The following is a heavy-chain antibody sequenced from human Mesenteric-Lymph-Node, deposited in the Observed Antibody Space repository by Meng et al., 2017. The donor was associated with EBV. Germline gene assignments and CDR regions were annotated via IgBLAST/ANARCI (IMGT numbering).Heavy chain of an antibody. CDR2: TYYRSKWYN. J-gene: IGHJ4*02. V-gene: IGHV6-1*01. CDR1: GDSVSNTNVA. CDR3: SRESWRAFDY. Sequence: QVQLQQSGPGLVMPSQTLSLTCASSGDSVSNTNVAWNWIRQSPSRGLEWLGRTYYRSKWYNEYAQSVKGRITINPDTSKSEFSLQLNSVTPDDTAVYYCSRESWRAFDYWGQGTLVTVSS.